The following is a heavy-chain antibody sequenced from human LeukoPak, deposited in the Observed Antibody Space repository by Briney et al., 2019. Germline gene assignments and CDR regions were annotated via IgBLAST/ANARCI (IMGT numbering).Heavy chain of an antibody. CDR3: ARALLPGSYYEKYYYYYGLDV. CDR1: GXYISSYY. J-gene: IGHJ6*02. Sequence: SETLSLTCTVSGXYISSYYWNWIRQPPGKGQEWIGYIYYSGRRNDYPALKSRVTMSVSTSKKTFSPTLTSVTAADTAVYYCARALLPGSYYEKYYYYYGLDVWGQGTTVTVSS. D-gene: IGHD1-26*01. CDR2: IYYSGRR. V-gene: IGHV4-59*01.